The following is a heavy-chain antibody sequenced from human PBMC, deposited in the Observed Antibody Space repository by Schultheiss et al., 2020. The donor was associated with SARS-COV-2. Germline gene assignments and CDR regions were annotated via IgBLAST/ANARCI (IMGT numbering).Heavy chain of an antibody. V-gene: IGHV3-11*04. Sequence: GGSLRLSCAASGLTVSSNYMSWIRQAPGKGLEWVSYISSSGSTIYYADSVKGRFTISRDNAKNSLYLQMNSLRAEDTAVYYCAREMDNWNDNTYYYYGMDVWGQGTTVTVSS. CDR1: GLTVSSNY. J-gene: IGHJ6*02. CDR3: AREMDNWNDNTYYYYGMDV. D-gene: IGHD1-1*01. CDR2: ISSSGSTI.